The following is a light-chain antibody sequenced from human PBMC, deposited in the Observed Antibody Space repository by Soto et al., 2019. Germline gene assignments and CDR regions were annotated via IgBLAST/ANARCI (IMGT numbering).Light chain of an antibody. J-gene: IGLJ1*01. V-gene: IGLV2-23*01. CDR1: SSNIGGYNV. Sequence: QSVLTQPASVSGSPGQSITISCSGTSSNIGGYNVVSWYQQHPGKAPKVIIYEATKRPSGVSNRFSGSISGTTASLTISGLQADDEADYYCCSYVGATTYVFGSGTKVTVL. CDR3: CSYVGATTYV. CDR2: EAT.